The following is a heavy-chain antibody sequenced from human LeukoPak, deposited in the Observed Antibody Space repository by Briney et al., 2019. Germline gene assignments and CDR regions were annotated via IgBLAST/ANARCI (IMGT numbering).Heavy chain of an antibody. J-gene: IGHJ5*02. D-gene: IGHD5-24*01. CDR3: ARGVEMATIIPRPNWFDP. CDR2: INGDGSNT. V-gene: IGHV3-74*03. Sequence: PGGSLRLSCAASGFTFSSHWMHWVRQAPGKGLVWVSRINGDGSNTTYADSVKGRFTISRDNAKNSLYLQMNSLRAEDTAVYYCARGVEMATIIPRPNWFDPWGQGTLVTVSS. CDR1: GFTFSSHW.